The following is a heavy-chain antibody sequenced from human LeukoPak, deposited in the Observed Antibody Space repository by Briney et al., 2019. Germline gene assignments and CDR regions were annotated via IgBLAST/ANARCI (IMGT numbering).Heavy chain of an antibody. CDR2: IYYSGSN. D-gene: IGHD3-3*01. CDR1: GGSISSSSYY. CDR3: PRGHYDFWSGYYTGLNVGVDWFVP. V-gene: IGHV4-39*01. Sequence: SETLSLTCTVSGGSISSSSYYWGWHPQPPGQGLEWNGSIYYSGSNYYNPSLERRVTISVDTSKNQFSLKLSYVTAAGTAVYYWPRGHYDFWSGYYTGLNVGVDWFVPWGQGTLVTVSS. J-gene: IGHJ5*02.